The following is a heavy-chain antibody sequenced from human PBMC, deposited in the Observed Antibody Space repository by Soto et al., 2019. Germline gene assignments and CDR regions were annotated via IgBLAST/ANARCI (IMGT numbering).Heavy chain of an antibody. CDR2: ISSSSSTI. CDR1: GLPFSNAW. D-gene: IGHD5-18*01. Sequence: GGSLRLSCAASGLPFSNAWMSWVRQAPGKGLEWVSYISSSSSTIYYADSVKGRFTISRDNAKNSLYLQMNSLRAEDTAVYYCARVPGYSYGYRPGYYYYGMDVWGQGTTVTVSS. V-gene: IGHV3-48*01. CDR3: ARVPGYSYGYRPGYYYYGMDV. J-gene: IGHJ6*02.